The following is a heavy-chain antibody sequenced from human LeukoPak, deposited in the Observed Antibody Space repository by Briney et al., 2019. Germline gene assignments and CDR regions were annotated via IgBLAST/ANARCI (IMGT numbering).Heavy chain of an antibody. CDR2: IYYSGST. J-gene: IGHJ5*02. V-gene: IGHV4-59*08. CDR1: GGSISSYY. D-gene: IGHD6-6*01. CDR3: ARHQSIAARPIWFDP. Sequence: SETLSLTCTVSGGSISSYYWSWIRQPPGKGLEWIGYIYYSGSTNYNPSLKSRVTISVDTSKNQFSLKLSFVTAADTAVYYCARHQSIAARPIWFDPWGQGTLVTVSS.